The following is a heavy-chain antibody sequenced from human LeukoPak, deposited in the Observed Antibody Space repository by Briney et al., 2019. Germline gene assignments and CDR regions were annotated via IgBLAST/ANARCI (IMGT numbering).Heavy chain of an antibody. V-gene: IGHV4-31*03. D-gene: IGHD3/OR15-3a*01. CDR1: GGSIRSSTYY. CDR3: ARWKPGLQNFDY. J-gene: IGHJ4*02. Sequence: SETLSLTCTVSGGSIRSSTYYWGWIRQPPGKGLEWIGYIYYSGSTYYNPSLKSRVTISVDTSKNQFSLKLSSVTAADTAVYYCARWKPGLQNFDYWGQGTLVTVSS. CDR2: IYYSGST.